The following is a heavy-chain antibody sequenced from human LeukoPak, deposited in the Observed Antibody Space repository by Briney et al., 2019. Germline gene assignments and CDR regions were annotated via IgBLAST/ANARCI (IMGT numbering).Heavy chain of an antibody. D-gene: IGHD4-17*01. CDR1: GGSISSYY. V-gene: IGHV4-59*01. Sequence: SETLSLTCTVSGGSISSYYWSWIRQPPGKGLEWIGYIYYSGSTNYNPSLKSRVTISVDTSKNQFSLKLSSVTAADTAVYYCARTHDYGDYPTTYFDYWGQGTLVTVSS. CDR2: IYYSGST. CDR3: ARTHDYGDYPTTYFDY. J-gene: IGHJ4*02.